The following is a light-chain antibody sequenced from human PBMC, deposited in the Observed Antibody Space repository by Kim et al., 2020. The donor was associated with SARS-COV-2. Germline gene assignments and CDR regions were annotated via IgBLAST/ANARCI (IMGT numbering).Light chain of an antibody. CDR1: QSVTSNY. CDR2: GAS. CDR3: QQYGSSPH. Sequence: LSPGERATLSCRASQSVTSNYLAWYQQKPGQTPRLLIYGASSRATGIPDRFSGSGSGTDFTLTISRLEPEDFAVYYCQQYGSSPHFGGGTKVDIK. J-gene: IGKJ4*01. V-gene: IGKV3-20*01.